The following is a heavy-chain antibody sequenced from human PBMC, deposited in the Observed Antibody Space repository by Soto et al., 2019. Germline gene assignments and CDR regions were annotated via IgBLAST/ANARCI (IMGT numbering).Heavy chain of an antibody. Sequence: QVQLVQSGAEVKKPGSSVKVSCKASGGTFSSYAISWVRQAPGQGLEWMGGIIPIFGTANYAQKFQGRVTITADESTSTAYRELSSLRFEDTAVYYCARAARRGRAAGHYFDYWGQGTLVTVSS. D-gene: IGHD6-13*01. CDR3: ARAARRGRAAGHYFDY. J-gene: IGHJ4*02. CDR1: GGTFSSYA. V-gene: IGHV1-69*12. CDR2: IIPIFGTA.